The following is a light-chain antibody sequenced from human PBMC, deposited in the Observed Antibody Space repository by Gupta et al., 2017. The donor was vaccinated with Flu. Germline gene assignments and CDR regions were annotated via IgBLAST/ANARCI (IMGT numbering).Light chain of an antibody. Sequence: DTVMTQSPLCLAVTPGEPASISCRSSQSLLHSNGYNYLDWYLQKPGRSPQPLMSLASNRASGVPVRFSGSGSGTDFTLQISRVEAEDVGVYSCMQARQYPYSFGQGTKMEIK. V-gene: IGKV2-28*01. J-gene: IGKJ2*03. CDR2: LAS. CDR1: QSLLHSNGYNY. CDR3: MQARQYPYS.